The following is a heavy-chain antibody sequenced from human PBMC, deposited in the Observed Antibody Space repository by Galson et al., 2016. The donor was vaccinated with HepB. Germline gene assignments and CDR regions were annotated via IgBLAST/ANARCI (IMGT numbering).Heavy chain of an antibody. D-gene: IGHD4/OR15-4a*01. J-gene: IGHJ4*02. Sequence: SLRLSCAASGFTSSSYWMNWFRQAPGKEMGWVSRINGDGIRTTYAASVKGRFTISRDNAKNTLYLQMSSLRAEDTAVYYCARGHSANSFILDYWGQGTLVTVSS. CDR3: ARGHSANSFILDY. V-gene: IGHV3-74*01. CDR1: GFTSSSYW. CDR2: INGDGIRT.